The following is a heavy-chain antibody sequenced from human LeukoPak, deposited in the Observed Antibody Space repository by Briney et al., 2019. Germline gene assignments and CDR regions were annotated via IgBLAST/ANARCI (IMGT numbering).Heavy chain of an antibody. CDR1: GFTFSSYA. CDR2: ISSSGGST. Sequence: PGGSLRLSCAASGFTFSSYAMSWVRQAPGKGLEWVSGISSSGGSTYYADSVRGRFTISRDNSKSTLSLQMNSLRAEDTAIYYCATYRQVLLPFESWGQGTLVTVSS. CDR3: ATYRQVLLPFES. V-gene: IGHV3-23*01. J-gene: IGHJ4*02. D-gene: IGHD2-8*02.